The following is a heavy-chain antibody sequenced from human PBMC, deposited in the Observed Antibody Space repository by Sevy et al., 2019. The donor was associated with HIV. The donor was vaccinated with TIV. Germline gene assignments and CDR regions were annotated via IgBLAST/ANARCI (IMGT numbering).Heavy chain of an antibody. CDR1: GFTFSSYS. J-gene: IGHJ4*02. D-gene: IGHD1-7*01. CDR3: ARAFNSWNYDFDY. CDR2: ISSSSDFI. V-gene: IGHV3-21*01. Sequence: GGSLRLSCAASGFTFSSYSMNWVRQAPGKGLEWVSSISSSSDFIYYADSLKGRFTISRDNAKNSLHLQMNRLRAEDAAVYYCARAFNSWNYDFDYWGQGTLVTVSS.